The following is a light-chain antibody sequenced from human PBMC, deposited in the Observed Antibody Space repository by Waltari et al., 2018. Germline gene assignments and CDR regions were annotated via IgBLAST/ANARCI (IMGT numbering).Light chain of an antibody. CDR3: QHTHSFPHS. Sequence: DIQLTQPPSSVSASVGARHTTTCRASQGINNWLGWYQQKPGKAPNRLIYSASSLQSGVPSRFSGSGSGTHFTLTISSLQPEDFATYYCQHTHSFPHSFGQGTKVQMK. CDR1: QGINNW. CDR2: SAS. V-gene: IGKV1-12*01. J-gene: IGKJ2*03.